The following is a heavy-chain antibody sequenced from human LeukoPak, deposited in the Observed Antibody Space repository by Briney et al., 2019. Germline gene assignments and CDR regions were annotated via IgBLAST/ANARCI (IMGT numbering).Heavy chain of an antibody. CDR2: VTGSAGST. CDR3: VKDQEWLVAFDF. D-gene: IGHD6-19*01. V-gene: IGHV3-23*01. J-gene: IGHJ3*01. Sequence: EXVXGVTGSAGSTKYADSVKGRFTISRDNFKNTLFLQMPGLGAEDTARYYCVKDQEWLVAFDFWGQGTVVTVSS.